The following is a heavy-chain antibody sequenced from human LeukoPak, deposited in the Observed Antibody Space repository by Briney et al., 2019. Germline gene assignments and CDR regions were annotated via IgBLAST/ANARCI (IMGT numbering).Heavy chain of an antibody. CDR3: TTMVGQWLVQDAFDI. V-gene: IGHV3-15*01. CDR2: IKSKTDGGTT. J-gene: IGHJ3*02. CDR1: GFTFSNAW. D-gene: IGHD6-19*01. Sequence: KAGGSLRLSCAASGFTFSNAWMSWVRQAPGMGLEWVGRIKSKTDGGTTDYAAPVKGRFTISRDDSKNTLYLQMNSLKTEDTAVYYCTTMVGQWLVQDAFDIWGQGTMVTVSS.